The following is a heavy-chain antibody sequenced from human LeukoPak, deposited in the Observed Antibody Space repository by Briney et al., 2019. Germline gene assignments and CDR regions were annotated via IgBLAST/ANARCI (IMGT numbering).Heavy chain of an antibody. V-gene: IGHV4-59*01. CDR3: ARTRYCGGDCYYSYFDY. Sequence: PSETLSLTCTVSGGSISSYYWSWIRQPPGKGLEWIGYIYYSGSTNYNPSLKSRVTISVDTSKNQFSLKLSSVTAADTAVYYCARTRYCGGDCYYSYFDYWGQGTLVTVSS. CDR2: IYYSGST. D-gene: IGHD2-21*02. CDR1: GGSISSYY. J-gene: IGHJ4*02.